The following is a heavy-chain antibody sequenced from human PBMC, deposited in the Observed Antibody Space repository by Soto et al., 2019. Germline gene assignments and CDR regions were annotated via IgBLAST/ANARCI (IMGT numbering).Heavy chain of an antibody. V-gene: IGHV3-11*01. D-gene: IGHD5-12*01. Sequence: GGSLRLSCAASGFTFSDYYMSWIRQAPGKGLEWVSYISSSGRTIYYADSVKGRFTISRDNAKNSLYLQMNSLRAEDTAVYYCARDFYSGFSDYWGQGTLVTVSS. CDR3: ARDFYSGFSDY. J-gene: IGHJ4*02. CDR2: ISSSGRTI. CDR1: GFTFSDYY.